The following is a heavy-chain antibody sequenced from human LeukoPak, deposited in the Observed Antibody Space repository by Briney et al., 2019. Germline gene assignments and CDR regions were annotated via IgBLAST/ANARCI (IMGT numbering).Heavy chain of an antibody. V-gene: IGHV3-30*18. Sequence: GGSLRLSCAASGFTFSSYGMHWVRQAPGKGLEWVAVISYDGSNKYYADSVKGRFTISRDNSKNTLYLQMNSLRAEDTAVYYCAKDVSYSSGWFDYWGQGTLVTVSS. CDR3: AKDVSYSSGWFDY. J-gene: IGHJ4*02. D-gene: IGHD6-19*01. CDR2: ISYDGSNK. CDR1: GFTFSSYG.